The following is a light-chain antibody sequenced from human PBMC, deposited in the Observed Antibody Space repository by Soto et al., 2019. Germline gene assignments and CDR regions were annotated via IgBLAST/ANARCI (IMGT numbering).Light chain of an antibody. J-gene: IGKJ2*01. Sequence: EIVLTQSPGTLSLSPGERATLSCRASQSISSSYLAWYQQKPGQAPRLLIYGTLNRATGIPDRFSGSGSGTDFTLTISRLEPEDFAVYFCQQYGSSPYTFGQGTKLEI. CDR2: GTL. V-gene: IGKV3-20*01. CDR3: QQYGSSPYT. CDR1: QSISSSY.